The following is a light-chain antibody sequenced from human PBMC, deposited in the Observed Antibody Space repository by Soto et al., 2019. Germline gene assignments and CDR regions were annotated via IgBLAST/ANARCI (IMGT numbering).Light chain of an antibody. CDR3: QQYNNWTQA. J-gene: IGKJ1*01. CDR2: GAT. CDR1: QSVATN. Sequence: EAVLTQSPATLYVSPGERATLSCRASQSVATNLARYQQRPGQAPRLLSSGATKRAIGLPARFSGSGAGTEFTLTITSLQSEDFADYYCQQYNNWTQAFGQGTKV. V-gene: IGKV3-15*01.